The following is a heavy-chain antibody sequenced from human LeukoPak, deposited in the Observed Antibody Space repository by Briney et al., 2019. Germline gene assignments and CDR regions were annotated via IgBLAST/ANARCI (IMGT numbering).Heavy chain of an antibody. J-gene: IGHJ6*03. CDR2: ISGSGGST. V-gene: IGHV3-23*01. D-gene: IGHD5-12*01. Sequence: GGSLRLSCAASGFTFSSYAMSWVRQAPGKGLEWVSSISGSGGSTYYADSVKGRFTISRDNAKNSLFLQMNSLRAEDTAVYYCAASGYDYDNYYYMDVWGKGTTVTISS. CDR1: GFTFSSYA. CDR3: AASGYDYDNYYYMDV.